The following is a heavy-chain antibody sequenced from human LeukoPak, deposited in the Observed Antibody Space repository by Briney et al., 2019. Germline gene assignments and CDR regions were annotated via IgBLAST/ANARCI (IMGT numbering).Heavy chain of an antibody. Sequence: GGSLRLSCAASGFTFSDYNMNWVRQAPGKGLEWVSSLSSRSDYIDYADSVRGRFTISRDNAKNSLYLQMDSLRAEDTAVYYCAAGYTYVAGYTYAPDYWGQGTLVTVSS. CDR1: GFTFSDYN. D-gene: IGHD5-18*01. CDR3: AAGYTYVAGYTYAPDY. J-gene: IGHJ4*02. V-gene: IGHV3-21*01. CDR2: LSSRSDYI.